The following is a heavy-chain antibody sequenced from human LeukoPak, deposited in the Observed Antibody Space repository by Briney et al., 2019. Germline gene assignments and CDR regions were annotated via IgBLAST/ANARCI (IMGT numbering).Heavy chain of an antibody. CDR1: GFTFSSYG. D-gene: IGHD2-2*01. V-gene: IGHV3-30*03. CDR2: ISYDGSNK. J-gene: IGHJ6*02. CDR3: ARGGGKGYCSSTSCHYPRDYYYYGMDV. Sequence: PGGSLRLSCAASGFTFSSYGMHWVRQAPGKGLEWVAVISYDGSNKYYADSVKGRFTISRDNSKNTLYLQMNSLRAEDTAVYYCARGGGKGYCSSTSCHYPRDYYYYGMDVWGQGTTVTVSS.